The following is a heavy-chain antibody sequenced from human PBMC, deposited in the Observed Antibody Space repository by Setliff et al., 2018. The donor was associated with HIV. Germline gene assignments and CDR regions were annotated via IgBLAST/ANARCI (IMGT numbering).Heavy chain of an antibody. V-gene: IGHV1-46*01. D-gene: IGHD6-19*01. J-gene: IGHJ4*02. Sequence: ASVKVSCKASGYTFTSYYMHWVRQAPGQGLEWMGIINPSGGNTNYAQKLQGRVTMTRNTSISTAYMELSSLRSEDTAVYYCARGNLYSSGWYNYWGQGTLVTVSS. CDR1: GYTFTSYY. CDR3: ARGNLYSSGWYNY. CDR2: INPSGGNT.